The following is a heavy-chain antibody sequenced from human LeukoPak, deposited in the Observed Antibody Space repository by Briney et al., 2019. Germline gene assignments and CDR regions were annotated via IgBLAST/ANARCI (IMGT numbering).Heavy chain of an antibody. J-gene: IGHJ5*02. Sequence: GGSLRLSCAASGFTFSSYGMNWVRQAPGKGLEWVAIIRYDGSNKYYADSVKGRFTISRDNAKNTLYLQMNSLRSEDTAVYYCGRGGRSSWYSPPYWLDPWGQGTLVTVSS. CDR3: GRGGRSSWYSPPYWLDP. D-gene: IGHD6-13*01. V-gene: IGHV3-33*08. CDR1: GFTFSSYG. CDR2: IRYDGSNK.